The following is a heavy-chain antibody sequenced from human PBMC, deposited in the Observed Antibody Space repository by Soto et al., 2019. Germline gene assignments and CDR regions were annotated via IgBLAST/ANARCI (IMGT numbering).Heavy chain of an antibody. CDR3: ARVFPSYCGGDCPYFDS. V-gene: IGHV4-59*02. Sequence: SETLSLTCTVSGGSVNSYYWSWIRQPPGKGLEWIGYIFYSGSTKSNPSLKSRVTMSVDMSKNQFSLRLTSVTAADTAVYYCARVFPSYCGGDCPYFDSWGQGTLVTVSS. CDR2: IFYSGST. D-gene: IGHD2-21*02. CDR1: GGSVNSYY. J-gene: IGHJ4*02.